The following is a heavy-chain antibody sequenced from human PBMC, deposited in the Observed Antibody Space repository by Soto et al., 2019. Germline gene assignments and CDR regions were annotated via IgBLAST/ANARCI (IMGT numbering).Heavy chain of an antibody. Sequence: ESGGGVVQPGRSLRLSCAAFGFTFSSYDMHWVRQAPGKGLEWVAVISYDGSYKYYADSVKGRFIISRDNSKNTLYLQMNSLRAEDTAVYYCAKDGVTGGGGHYFDYWGQGTLVTVSS. CDR2: ISYDGSYK. D-gene: IGHD2-8*02. V-gene: IGHV3-30*18. CDR3: AKDGVTGGGGHYFDY. CDR1: GFTFSSYD. J-gene: IGHJ4*02.